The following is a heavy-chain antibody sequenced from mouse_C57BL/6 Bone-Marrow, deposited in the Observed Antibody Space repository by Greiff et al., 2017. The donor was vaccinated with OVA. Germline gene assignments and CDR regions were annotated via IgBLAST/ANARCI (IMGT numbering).Heavy chain of an antibody. CDR1: GYSITSGYY. D-gene: IGHD2-3*01. CDR2: ISYAGSN. Sequence: ESGPGLVKPSQSLSLTCSVTGYSITSGYYWNWIRQFPGNKLEWMGYISYAGSNNYNPSLKNRISITRDTSKNQFFLKLNSVTTEDTATYYCARDGGYSPSYFDVWGTGTTVTVSS. J-gene: IGHJ1*03. V-gene: IGHV3-6*01. CDR3: ARDGGYSPSYFDV.